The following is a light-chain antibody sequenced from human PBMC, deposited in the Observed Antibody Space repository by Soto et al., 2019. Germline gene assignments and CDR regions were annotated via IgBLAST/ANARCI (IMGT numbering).Light chain of an antibody. Sequence: QSVLTQPASVSGSLGQSITISCTGTSSDIGGYKYVSWYQQHPGKAPKLIIFEVSNRPSGVSDRFSGSNSGNTASLTISGLQAEDEADYYCTSYSRYRVLVFVGGTK. CDR2: EVS. J-gene: IGLJ3*02. CDR1: SSDIGGYKY. CDR3: TSYSRYRVLV. V-gene: IGLV2-14*01.